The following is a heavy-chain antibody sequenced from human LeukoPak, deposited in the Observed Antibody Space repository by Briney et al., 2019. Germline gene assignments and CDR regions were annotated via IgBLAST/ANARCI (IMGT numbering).Heavy chain of an antibody. Sequence: SQTLSLTCAISVDSVSSNSADWGWITQSPSRGLLWLGRSYYWSKWYNDYAVSLKSRITINPDTSKNQVSLKLSSVTAADTAVYYCARDPNGRDGYPQRYFDYWGQGTLVTVSS. D-gene: IGHD5-24*01. V-gene: IGHV6-1*01. J-gene: IGHJ4*02. CDR1: VDSVSSNSAD. CDR2: SYYWSKWYN. CDR3: ARDPNGRDGYPQRYFDY.